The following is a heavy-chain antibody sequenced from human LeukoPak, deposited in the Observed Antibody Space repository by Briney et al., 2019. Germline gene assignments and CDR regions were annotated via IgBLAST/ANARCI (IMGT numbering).Heavy chain of an antibody. V-gene: IGHV1-18*01. CDR2: ISAYNGNT. D-gene: IGHD2-15*01. Sequence: GASVKVSCKASGYTFTSYGISWVRQAPGQGLEWMGWISAYNGNTNYAQKLQGRVTMTTDTSTSTAYMELRSLRSDDTAVYYCARDNFHGEVLVVPSCYFDYWGQGTLVTVSS. J-gene: IGHJ4*02. CDR1: GYTFTSYG. CDR3: ARDNFHGEVLVVPSCYFDY.